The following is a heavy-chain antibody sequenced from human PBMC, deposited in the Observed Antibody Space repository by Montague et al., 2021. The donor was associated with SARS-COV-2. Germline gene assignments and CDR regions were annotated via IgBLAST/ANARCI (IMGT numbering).Heavy chain of an antibody. V-gene: IGHV4-59*02. CDR2: VDNRDST. D-gene: IGHD3-10*01. Sequence: SETLSLTCTVSGDSARTNYWTWIRQPPGKGFEWIGYVDNRDSTNYNASLMSRVTISVDTSKKQFSLKLNSVSAADTAVYYCATGEGNYGWRYYFDYWGRGTLVTVSS. J-gene: IGHJ4*02. CDR3: ATGEGNYGWRYYFDY. CDR1: GDSARTNY.